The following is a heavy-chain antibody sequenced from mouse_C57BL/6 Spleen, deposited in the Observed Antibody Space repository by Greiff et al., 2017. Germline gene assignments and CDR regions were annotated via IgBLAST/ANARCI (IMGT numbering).Heavy chain of an antibody. CDR1: GFSLTSYG. CDR3: ARQITTVVDYYAMDY. Sequence: QVQLKASGPGLVAPSQSLSITCTVSGFSLTSYGVHWVRQPPGKGLEWLVVIWSDGSTTYNSALKSRLSISKDNSKSQVFLKMNSLQTDDTAMYYCARQITTVVDYYAMDYWGQGTSVTVSS. D-gene: IGHD1-1*01. V-gene: IGHV2-6-1*01. CDR2: IWSDGST. J-gene: IGHJ4*01.